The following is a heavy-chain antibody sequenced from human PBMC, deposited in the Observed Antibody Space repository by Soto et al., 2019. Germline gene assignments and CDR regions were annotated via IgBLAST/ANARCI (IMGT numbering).Heavy chain of an antibody. J-gene: IGHJ6*02. D-gene: IGHD3-22*01. Sequence: QVQLQESGPGLVKPSQTLSLTCTVSGGSISSGDYYWSWIRQPPGKGLEWIGYIDYSGSTYYNPSLKSPVTISVDTSKNHFSLNQSSVTATDTAVYYCASSSSGYYHYYYYCMDVWGQGTTVTVSS. CDR2: IDYSGST. V-gene: IGHV4-30-4*01. CDR3: ASSSSGYYHYYYYCMDV. CDR1: GGSISSGDYY.